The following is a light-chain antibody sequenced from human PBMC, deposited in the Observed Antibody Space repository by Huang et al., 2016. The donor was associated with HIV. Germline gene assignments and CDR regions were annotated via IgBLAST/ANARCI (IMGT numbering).Light chain of an antibody. CDR2: GAS. J-gene: IGKJ1*01. CDR3: QQYNNWSPT. V-gene: IGKV3-15*01. Sequence: EIVMTQSPATLSVSPGERATLSCRASQSVSRHLAWYQQKPGQAPRLLIYGASTRATGIPARFSGSGSGTEFTLTINSLQSEDFAVYYCQQYNNWSPTFGQGTKVEIK. CDR1: QSVSRH.